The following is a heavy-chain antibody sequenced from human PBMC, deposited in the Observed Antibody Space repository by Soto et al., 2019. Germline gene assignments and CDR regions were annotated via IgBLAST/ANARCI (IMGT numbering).Heavy chain of an antibody. CDR2: ISSSSSTI. V-gene: IGHV3-48*01. D-gene: IGHD2-15*01. CDR3: ARGGGSCYSCRFDP. J-gene: IGHJ5*02. Sequence: EVQLVESGGGLVQPGGSLRLSCAASGFTFSSYSMNWVRQAPGKGLEWVSYISSSSSTIYYADSVKGRFTISRDNAKNSLYLQMNSLRAGDTAVYYCARGGGSCYSCRFDPWGQGTLVTVSS. CDR1: GFTFSSYS.